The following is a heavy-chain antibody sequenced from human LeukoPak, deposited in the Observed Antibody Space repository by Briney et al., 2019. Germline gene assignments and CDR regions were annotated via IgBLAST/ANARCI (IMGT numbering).Heavy chain of an antibody. CDR1: GGSVSSGSYY. CDR3: AASHSGSYPMAY. V-gene: IGHV4-61*01. Sequence: SETLSLTCTVSGGSVSSGSYYWSWIRQPPGKGLEWIGYIYYSGSTNYNPSLKSRVTISVDTSKNPFSLKLSSVTAADTAVYYCAASHSGSYPMAYWGQGTLVTVSS. J-gene: IGHJ4*02. D-gene: IGHD1-26*01. CDR2: IYYSGST.